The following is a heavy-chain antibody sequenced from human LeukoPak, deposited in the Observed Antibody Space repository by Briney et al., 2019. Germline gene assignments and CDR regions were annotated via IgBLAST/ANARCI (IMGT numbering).Heavy chain of an antibody. CDR3: ARVADAVLMVYAIDY. CDR1: GFTVSSNY. Sequence: GGSLRLSCAASGFTVSSNYMRWVRQPPGEGLEWVSVIYSGGSTYYADSVKGRFTISRDNSKNTLYLQMNSLRAEDMAVYYCARVADAVLMVYAIDYWGQGTLVTVSS. CDR2: IYSGGST. J-gene: IGHJ4*02. D-gene: IGHD2-8*01. V-gene: IGHV3-53*01.